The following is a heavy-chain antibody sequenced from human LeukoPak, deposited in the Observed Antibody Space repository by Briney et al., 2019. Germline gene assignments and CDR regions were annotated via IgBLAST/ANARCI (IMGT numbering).Heavy chain of an antibody. CDR1: GGSISSYY. CDR3: ARHVGVVRGLFDY. J-gene: IGHJ4*02. CDR2: IYYSGST. D-gene: IGHD3-10*01. Sequence: SETLSLTCTVSGGSISSYYWSWIRQPPGKGLEWIGYIYYSGSTNYNPSLKSRVTISVDTSKNQFSLRLSSVTAADTAVYYCARHVGVVRGLFDYWGQGTLVTVSS. V-gene: IGHV4-59*08.